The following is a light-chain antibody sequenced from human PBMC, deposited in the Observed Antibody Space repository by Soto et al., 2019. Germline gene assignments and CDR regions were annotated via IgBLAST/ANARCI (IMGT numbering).Light chain of an antibody. J-gene: IGKJ1*01. V-gene: IGKV3-11*01. CDR2: EAS. CDR3: QQRSNWPWT. Sequence: EIVLTQSPATLSLSPGERATLSCRASQSVSSYLAWYQQTPGQAPRLLIYEASNRATDIPARFSGSGSGTDFTLTISSLEPEDFAVYYCQQRSNWPWTFGQGTKVEIK. CDR1: QSVSSY.